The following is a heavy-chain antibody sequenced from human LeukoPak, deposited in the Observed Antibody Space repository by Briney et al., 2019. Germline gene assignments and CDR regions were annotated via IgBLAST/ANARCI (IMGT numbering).Heavy chain of an antibody. CDR2: IFDTGST. V-gene: IGHV4-59*01. D-gene: IGHD2-2*02. Sequence: SETLSLTCTVSGGSISNDHWSWIRQPPGKGLEWIGYIFDTGSTNYNPSLKSRITISLDTSKNQFSLKLSSVTAADTAVYYCARGRVLPAAIGEIYYFTYWGQGTLVTVSS. CDR3: ARGRVLPAAIGEIYYFTY. CDR1: GGSISNDH. J-gene: IGHJ4*02.